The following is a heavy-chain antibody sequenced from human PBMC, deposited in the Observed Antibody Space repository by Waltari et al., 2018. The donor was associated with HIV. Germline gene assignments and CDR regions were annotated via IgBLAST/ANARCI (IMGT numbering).Heavy chain of an antibody. CDR3: ARGHEYTNGLDY. Sequence: QDQLVQSGAAVKKPGASVTVSCQGSEYTFTIYYVHWVRQAPGQGLQWRGLIGFSAGDTNYAPDFQGRVSMTRDTSTNTVYMELRSLNSDDSAMYYCARGHEYTNGLDYWGQGTLISVTS. D-gene: IGHD2-8*01. J-gene: IGHJ4*02. CDR1: EYTFTIYY. CDR2: IGFSAGDT. V-gene: IGHV1-46*01.